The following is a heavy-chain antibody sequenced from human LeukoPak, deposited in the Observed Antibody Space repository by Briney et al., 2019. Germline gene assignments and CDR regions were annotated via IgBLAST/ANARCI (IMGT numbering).Heavy chain of an antibody. CDR2: IWYGGSNK. J-gene: IGHJ6*04. D-gene: IGHD6-13*01. V-gene: IGHV3-33*01. CDR1: GFTFRSYG. CDR3: AGRYNTPAAGMDV. Sequence: GGSLRLSCIASGFTFRSYGMNWVRQAPGKGLEWVTSIWYGGSNKNYADSVKGRFTISRDNSKKILYLQMNSLRVEDTAVYYCAGRYNTPAAGMDVWGNGTTVTVSS.